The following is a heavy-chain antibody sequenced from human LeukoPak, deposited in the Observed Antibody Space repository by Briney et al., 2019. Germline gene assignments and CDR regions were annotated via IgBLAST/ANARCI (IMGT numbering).Heavy chain of an antibody. D-gene: IGHD5-12*01. V-gene: IGHV1-2*02. CDR1: GYTFTGYY. CDR2: XXXXXXGT. J-gene: IGHJ4*02. CDR3: ARXXXSGFYYFDY. Sequence: ASVXVSCKASGYTFTGYYXXXXXXXXGXGXXXXXXXXXXXXGTXYGXKFXXXVXXXXXTSISTAYMELSRLRSDDTAVYYCARXXXSGFYYFDYWGQGTLLTVSS.